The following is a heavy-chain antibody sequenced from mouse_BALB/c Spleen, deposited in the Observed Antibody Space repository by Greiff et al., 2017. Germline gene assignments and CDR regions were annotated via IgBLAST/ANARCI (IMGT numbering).Heavy chain of an antibody. CDR3: AREDYGMYYFDD. CDR2: IWAGGST. D-gene: IGHD1-2*01. Sequence: VKLMESGPGLVAPSQSLSITCTVSGFSLTSYGVHWVRQPPGKGLEWLGVIWAGGSTNYNSALMSRLSISKDNSKSQVFLKMNSLQTDDTAMYYCAREDYGMYYFDDWGQGTTLTVSS. V-gene: IGHV2-9*02. J-gene: IGHJ2*01. CDR1: GFSLTSYG.